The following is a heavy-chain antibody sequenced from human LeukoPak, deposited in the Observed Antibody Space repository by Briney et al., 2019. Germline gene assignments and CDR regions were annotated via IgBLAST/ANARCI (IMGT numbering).Heavy chain of an antibody. CDR3: ARDYRFDSGYDLLDAFDV. V-gene: IGHV4-31*02. CDR1: GFTFSSYS. Sequence: LRLSCAASGFTFSSYSMNWVRQHPGKGLEWIAYIYYSGSSSYNPSLKSRVTISVDTSKNQFSLKLSSVTAADTAVYYCARDYRFDSGYDLLDAFDVWGQGTMVTVSS. D-gene: IGHD5-12*01. CDR2: IYYSGSS. J-gene: IGHJ3*01.